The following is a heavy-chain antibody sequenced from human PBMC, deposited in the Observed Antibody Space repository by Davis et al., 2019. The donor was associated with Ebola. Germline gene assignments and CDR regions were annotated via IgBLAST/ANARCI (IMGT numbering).Heavy chain of an antibody. CDR2: IYFLGST. CDR1: GGSISSSSYY. D-gene: IGHD3-9*01. CDR3: ARRGRYHDILTGSDAFTFDY. Sequence: PSETLSLTCTVSGGSISSSSYYWGWIRQPPGKGLEWIGNIYFLGSTYYNPSLRSRVTMSVDTSKNQFSLKLSSVTAADTAVYYCARRGRYHDILTGSDAFTFDYWGQGTLVTVSS. V-gene: IGHV4-39*01. J-gene: IGHJ4*02.